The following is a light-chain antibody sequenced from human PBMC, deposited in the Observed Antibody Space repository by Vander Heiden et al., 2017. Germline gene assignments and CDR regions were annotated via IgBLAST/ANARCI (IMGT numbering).Light chain of an antibody. V-gene: IGLV1-40*01. CDR3: QSYDTSLTGWV. CDR2: CYN. CDR1: SSNIVAGYD. J-gene: IGLJ3*02. Sequence: QSVLTQPPTVSGATGQRVIISCTANSSNIVAGYDLHWFQQLPGTAPKLLMFCYNNRRSGVPYRCSGAKSCTSASLAITCLHADDEADYYCQSYDTSLTGWVFGGGTKLTVL.